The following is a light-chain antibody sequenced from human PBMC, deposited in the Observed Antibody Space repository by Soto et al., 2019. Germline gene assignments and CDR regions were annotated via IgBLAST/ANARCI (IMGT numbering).Light chain of an antibody. CDR1: QGISGW. CDR3: QQATISQLT. J-gene: IGKJ4*01. Sequence: DIQMTPSPSSVSASVGDRVTITCRASQGISGWLAWYQQKPGKAPKLLIYAASTLETGVPSRFSGGRSGTDFTLTINNLQPEDFATYYCQQATISQLTFGGGTKVEIK. V-gene: IGKV1-12*01. CDR2: AAS.